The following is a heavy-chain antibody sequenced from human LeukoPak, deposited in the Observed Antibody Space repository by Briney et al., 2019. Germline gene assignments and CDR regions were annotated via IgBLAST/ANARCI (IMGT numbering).Heavy chain of an antibody. V-gene: IGHV1-2*04. Sequence: ASVKVSCKASGYTFTGYYMHWVRQAPGQGLEWMGWINPNSGGTNYAPKFEGWVTMTRDTSISTAYIELSRLRSDDTAVYYCARAPIYSDSSGYYYNPDDYYYYGMDVWGQGTTVTVSS. CDR3: ARAPIYSDSSGYYYNPDDYYYYGMDV. CDR2: INPNSGGT. D-gene: IGHD3-22*01. J-gene: IGHJ6*02. CDR1: GYTFTGYY.